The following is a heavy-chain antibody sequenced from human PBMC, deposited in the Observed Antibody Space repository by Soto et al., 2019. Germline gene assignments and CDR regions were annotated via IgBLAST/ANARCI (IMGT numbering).Heavy chain of an antibody. CDR1: GYTLPNFG. CDR2: ISAYKTNT. D-gene: IGHD1-26*01. CDR3: ARENVGRYHRHFDY. V-gene: IGHV1-18*01. Sequence: RASVKVSCKASGYTLPNFGLSWVRQAPGQGLEWMGCISAYKTNTNYAQKFQGRVTMTTDTSTSTAFMELRGLRSDDTAVYYCARENVGRYHRHFDYWGQGTLVTVSS. J-gene: IGHJ4*01.